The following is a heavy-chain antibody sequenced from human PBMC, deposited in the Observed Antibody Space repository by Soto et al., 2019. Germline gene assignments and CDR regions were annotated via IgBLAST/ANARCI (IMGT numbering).Heavy chain of an antibody. CDR3: ARHRAVAGTIPDRFDP. V-gene: IGHV4-59*08. J-gene: IGHJ5*02. CDR1: GGSISSYY. Sequence: ETLSLTCTVSGGSISSYYWSWIRQPPGKGLEWIGYIYYSGSTNYNPSLKSRVTISVDTSKNQFSLKLSSVTAADTAVYYCARHRAVAGTIPDRFDPWAQGTLVTVSS. CDR2: IYYSGST. D-gene: IGHD6-19*01.